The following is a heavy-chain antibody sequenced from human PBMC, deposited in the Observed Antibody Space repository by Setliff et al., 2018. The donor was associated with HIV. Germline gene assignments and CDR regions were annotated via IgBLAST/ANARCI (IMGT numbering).Heavy chain of an antibody. CDR1: GHSISSGGYY. V-gene: IGHV4-31*03. Sequence: SETLSLTCSVSGHSISSGGYYWNWIRQRPGKGLEWIGYIYDSGSADYNPSLKSRFTISVDTSKNQFSLKLSSVTAADTAVYYCARSRLVTATRYYFDYWGQGTLVTVSS. D-gene: IGHD2-21*02. CDR2: IYDSGSA. J-gene: IGHJ4*02. CDR3: ARSRLVTATRYYFDY.